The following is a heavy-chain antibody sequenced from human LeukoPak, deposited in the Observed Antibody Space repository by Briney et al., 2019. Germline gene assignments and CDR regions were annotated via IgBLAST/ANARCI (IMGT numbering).Heavy chain of an antibody. CDR2: ISAYNGNT. CDR3: ATERERLYYDILTGLNY. Sequence: ASVKVSCKASGYTFTSHDICWVRQAPGQGLEWMGWISAYNGNTNYAQKLQGRVTMTTDTSTSPAYMELRSLRYGHPPVFVCATERERLYYDILTGLNYWGQGTLVTVSS. D-gene: IGHD3-9*01. J-gene: IGHJ4*02. V-gene: IGHV1-18*01. CDR1: GYTFTSHD.